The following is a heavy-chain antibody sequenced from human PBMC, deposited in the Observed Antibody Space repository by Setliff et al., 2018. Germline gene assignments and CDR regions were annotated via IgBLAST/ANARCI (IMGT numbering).Heavy chain of an antibody. CDR3: ARSPSSGAYWNPRPFYSDY. V-gene: IGHV4-4*08. CDR2: ISPSGST. CDR1: GASFSDYY. D-gene: IGHD1-26*01. Sequence: PSETLSLTCAVSGASFSDYYWTWIRQSPGKGLEWIGHISPSGSTTYNPSVKSRVTISLDTSKNHFSLKLDSVTAADTALYYCARSPSSGAYWNPRPFYSDYWARGTLVTVSS. J-gene: IGHJ4*02.